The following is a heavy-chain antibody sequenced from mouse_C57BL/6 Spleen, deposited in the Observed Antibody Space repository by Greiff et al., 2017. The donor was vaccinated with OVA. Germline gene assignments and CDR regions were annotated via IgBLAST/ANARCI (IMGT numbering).Heavy chain of an antibody. CDR1: GYTFTSSW. CDR3: AREGDWDPAWFAY. J-gene: IGHJ3*01. V-gene: IGHV1-55*01. D-gene: IGHD4-1*01. Sequence: QVQLQQPGAELVKPGASVKMSCKASGYTFTSSWITWVKQRPGQGLEWIGDIYPGSGSTNYNEKLKSKATLTVDTSSSTAYMQLSSLTSEDSAVYDCAREGDWDPAWFAYWGQGTLVTVSA. CDR2: IYPGSGST.